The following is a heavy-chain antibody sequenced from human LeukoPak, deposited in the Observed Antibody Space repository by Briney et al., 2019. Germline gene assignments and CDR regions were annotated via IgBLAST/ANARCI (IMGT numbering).Heavy chain of an antibody. CDR2: ISTYNGNT. J-gene: IGHJ4*02. Sequence: ASVKVSCKASGYTFTSYGISWVRQAPGQGLEWMGWISTYNGNTNYAQKLQGRVTMTTDTSTSTAYMELRSLRSDDTAVYYCARVTYYYGSGSSYYFDYWGQGTLVTVSS. V-gene: IGHV1-18*01. D-gene: IGHD3-10*01. CDR1: GYTFTSYG. CDR3: ARVTYYYGSGSSYYFDY.